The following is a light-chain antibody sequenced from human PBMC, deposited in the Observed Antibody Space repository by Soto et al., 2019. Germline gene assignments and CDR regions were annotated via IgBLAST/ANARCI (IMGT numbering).Light chain of an antibody. CDR1: QSVRNNY. CDR2: GAS. V-gene: IGKV3-20*01. J-gene: IGKJ4*01. CDR3: HQYTGSPHS. Sequence: EIVLTQAPDTLSLSPGERATLSCRASQSVRNNYLAWYQQKPGQAPRLLIYGASSRATGIPDRFSGSVSGTDFTLTISRLEPEEFAVYYCHQYTGSPHSFGGGTKVEI.